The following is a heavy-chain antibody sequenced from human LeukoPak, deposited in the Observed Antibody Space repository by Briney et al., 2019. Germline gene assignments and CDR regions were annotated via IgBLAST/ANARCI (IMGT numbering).Heavy chain of an antibody. CDR2: ISGSGGST. J-gene: IGHJ4*02. Sequence: GGSLRLSCTASGFTFSSYAVSWVRQAPGKGLEWVSSISGSGGSTYSADSVKGRFTISRDNSKNTLYLQMNSLRAEDTALYYCAKDRSCTNDICHGDFDYWGQGTLVTVSS. V-gene: IGHV3-23*01. D-gene: IGHD2-8*01. CDR1: GFTFSSYA. CDR3: AKDRSCTNDICHGDFDY.